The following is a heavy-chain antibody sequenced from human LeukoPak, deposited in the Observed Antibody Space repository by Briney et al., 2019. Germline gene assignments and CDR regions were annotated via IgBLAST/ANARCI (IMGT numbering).Heavy chain of an antibody. V-gene: IGHV4-4*02. CDR1: GGSISSSNW. CDR2: IYHSGST. Sequence: SETLSLTCAVSGGSISSSNWWSWVRQPPGKGLEWIGEIYHSGSTNYNPSLKSRVTISVDTSKNQFSLKLSSVTAADTAVYYCARAGGDYSALDYWGQGTLVTVSS. CDR3: ARAGGDYSALDY. D-gene: IGHD4-11*01. J-gene: IGHJ4*02.